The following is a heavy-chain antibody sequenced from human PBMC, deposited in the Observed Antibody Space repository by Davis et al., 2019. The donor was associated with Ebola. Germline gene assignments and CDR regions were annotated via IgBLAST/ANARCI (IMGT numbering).Heavy chain of an antibody. D-gene: IGHD4-11*01. CDR2: TWYDEGNK. CDR1: GFTLSSYG. CDR3: ARDNYWKLDY. V-gene: IGHV3-33*08. Sequence: GESLKISCAASGFTLSSYGMHWVRQAPGKGLEWVAATWYDEGNKYYADSVKGRFTISRDNARNSFYLQMNSLRVEDTAVYYCARDNYWKLDYWGQGILVTVSS. J-gene: IGHJ4*02.